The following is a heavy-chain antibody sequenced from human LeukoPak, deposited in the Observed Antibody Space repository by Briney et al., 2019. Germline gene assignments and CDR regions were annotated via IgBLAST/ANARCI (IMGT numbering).Heavy chain of an antibody. CDR2: ISSNGGST. J-gene: IGHJ4*02. V-gene: IGHV3-64*01. CDR3: ARGMTAAMGTPDPFDY. D-gene: IGHD2-21*02. CDR1: GFTFSSYA. Sequence: GGSLRLSCAASGFTFSSYAMHWVRQAPGKGLVYVSAISSNGGSTYYANSVKGRFTISRDNSKNTLYLQMGSLRAEDMAVYYCARGMTAAMGTPDPFDYWGQGTLVTVSS.